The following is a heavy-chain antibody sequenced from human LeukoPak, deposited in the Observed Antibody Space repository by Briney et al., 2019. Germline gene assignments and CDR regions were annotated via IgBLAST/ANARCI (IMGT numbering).Heavy chain of an antibody. V-gene: IGHV4-38-2*01. D-gene: IGHD2-21*02. CDR3: PKNRSVTATPGFDH. J-gene: IGHJ4*02. CDR2: IYHSGSP. Sequence: SETLSLTCAVSGYSIRSGDYWGWIRQSPGKGLEWIGSIYHSGSPHYNPSLKSRATIPVDTPKNQFSLILSSVTAPETAGYYCPKNRSVTATPGFDHWGQGTLVTVSS. CDR1: GYSIRSGDY.